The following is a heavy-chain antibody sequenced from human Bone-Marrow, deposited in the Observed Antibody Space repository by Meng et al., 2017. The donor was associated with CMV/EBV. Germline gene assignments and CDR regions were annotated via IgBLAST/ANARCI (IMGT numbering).Heavy chain of an antibody. D-gene: IGHD1-14*01. V-gene: IGHV3-30*04. Sequence: GESLKISCVASGFTFNYYSMHWIRQAPGKGLEWVAVVSFDESNNYYANSVKGRFTISRDNSKNTLYLQMGSLRAGDSADYYCARGLFKGPPTGIYYWGQGTLVTVSS. CDR1: GFTFNYYS. CDR2: VSFDESNN. CDR3: ARGLFKGPPTGIYY. J-gene: IGHJ4*02.